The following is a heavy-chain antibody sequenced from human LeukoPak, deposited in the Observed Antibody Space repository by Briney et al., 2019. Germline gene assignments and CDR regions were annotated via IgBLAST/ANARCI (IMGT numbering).Heavy chain of an antibody. CDR3: AREGDTAKYYGMDV. D-gene: IGHD5-18*01. CDR2: ISSSGSTI. V-gene: IGHV3-48*04. J-gene: IGHJ6*02. CDR1: GFTFSSYS. Sequence: PGGSLRLSCAASGFTFSSYSMNWVRQAPGKGLEWVSYISSSGSTIHYAGSVKAPFTITRDNAKNSLYLQRNSLRAEDTAVYYCAREGDTAKYYGMDVWGQGTTVTVSS.